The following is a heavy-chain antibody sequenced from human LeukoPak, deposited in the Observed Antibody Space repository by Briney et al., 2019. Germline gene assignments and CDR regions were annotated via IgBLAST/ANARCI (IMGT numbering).Heavy chain of an antibody. CDR3: ARRFIAVAGTSGGYYYYYMDV. CDR1: GGSISSYY. Sequence: SETLSLTCTVSGGSISSYYWSWIRQPPGKGLEWIGYIYYSGSTNYNPSLKSRVTISVDTSKNQFSLKLSSVTAADTAVYYCARRFIAVAGTSGGYYYYYMDVWGKGTTVTISS. D-gene: IGHD6-19*01. CDR2: IYYSGST. J-gene: IGHJ6*03. V-gene: IGHV4-59*01.